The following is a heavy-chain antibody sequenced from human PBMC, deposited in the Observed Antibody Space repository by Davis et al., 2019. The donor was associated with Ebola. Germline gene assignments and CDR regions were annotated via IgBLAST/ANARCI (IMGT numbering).Heavy chain of an antibody. J-gene: IGHJ4*02. CDR3: ARGSSLSWIQLWWYFDY. CDR2: INHSGST. D-gene: IGHD5-18*01. CDR1: GGSFSGYY. Sequence: SETLSLTCAVYGGSFSGYYWSWIRQPPGKGLEWIGEINHSGSTNYNPSLKSRVTISVDTSKNQFSLKLSSVTAADTAVYYCARGSSLSWIQLWWYFDYWGQGTLVTVSS. V-gene: IGHV4-34*01.